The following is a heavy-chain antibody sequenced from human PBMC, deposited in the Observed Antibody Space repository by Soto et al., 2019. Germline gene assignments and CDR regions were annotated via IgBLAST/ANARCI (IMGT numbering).Heavy chain of an antibody. CDR2: INAGNGNT. CDR1: GYTFTSYA. D-gene: IGHD2-2*01. J-gene: IGHJ6*02. CDR3: ARALTAHCSSTSCPHYYYYGMDV. V-gene: IGHV1-3*01. Sequence: GASVKVSCKASGYTFTSYAMHWVRQAPGQRLEWMGWINAGNGNTKYSQKFQGRVTITRDTSASTAYMELSSLRSEDTAVYYCARALTAHCSSTSCPHYYYYGMDVWCQGTTVTVSS.